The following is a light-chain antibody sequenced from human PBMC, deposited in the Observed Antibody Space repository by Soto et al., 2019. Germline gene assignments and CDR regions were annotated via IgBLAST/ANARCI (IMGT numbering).Light chain of an antibody. J-gene: IGLJ3*02. Sequence: SYELTQPPSVSGAPGQTARITCGGNNIGSKSVHWYQQKPGKAPVLVVYDDSDRPSGIPERFSGSDSGNTATLTISRVEAGDEADYYCQVWDSSSDPPVVFGGGTKLNVL. V-gene: IGLV3-21*02. CDR2: DDS. CDR1: NIGSKS. CDR3: QVWDSSSDPPVV.